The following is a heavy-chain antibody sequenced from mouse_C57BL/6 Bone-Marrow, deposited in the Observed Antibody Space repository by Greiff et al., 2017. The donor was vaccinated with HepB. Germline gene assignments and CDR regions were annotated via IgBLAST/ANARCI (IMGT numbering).Heavy chain of an antibody. CDR2: IYPRDGST. CDR1: GYTFTDHT. D-gene: IGHD1-1*01. V-gene: IGHV1-78*01. J-gene: IGHJ3*01. Sequence: QVQLKQSAAELVKPGASVKISCKVSGYTFTDHTIHWMKQRPEQCLDWIGYIYPRDGSTKYNEKFKGKAPLTADKSSSTAYMPLNSLPSEDSAVYFCVRRITTVVATTGTRAWFAYWGQGTLVTVSA. CDR3: VRRITTVVATTGTRAWFAY.